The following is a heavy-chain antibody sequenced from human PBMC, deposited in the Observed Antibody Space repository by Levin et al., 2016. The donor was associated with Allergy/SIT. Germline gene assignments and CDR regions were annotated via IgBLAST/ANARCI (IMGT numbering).Heavy chain of an antibody. J-gene: IGHJ3*02. CDR2: IYSGGST. D-gene: IGHD6-19*01. V-gene: IGHV3-53*01. Sequence: WIRQPPGKGLEWVSVIYSGGSTYYADSVKGRFTISRDNSKNTLYLQMNSLRAEDTAVYYCARDLYSSGWPDRGAFDIWGQGTMVTVSS. CDR3: ARDLYSSGWPDRGAFDI.